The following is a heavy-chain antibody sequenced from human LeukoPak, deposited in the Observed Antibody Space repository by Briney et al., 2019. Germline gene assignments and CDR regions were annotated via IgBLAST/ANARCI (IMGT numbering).Heavy chain of an antibody. V-gene: IGHV3-23*01. Sequence: PGGSLRLSCAASGFTFSSYTMSWVRQAPGKGLEWVSAISGSGGSTYYADSVKGRFTISRDNSKNTLYLQMNSLRAADTALYYCAKEYYDFWSGFILTLDYWGQGTLVTVSS. CDR2: ISGSGGST. J-gene: IGHJ4*02. CDR3: AKEYYDFWSGFILTLDY. CDR1: GFTFSSYT. D-gene: IGHD3-3*01.